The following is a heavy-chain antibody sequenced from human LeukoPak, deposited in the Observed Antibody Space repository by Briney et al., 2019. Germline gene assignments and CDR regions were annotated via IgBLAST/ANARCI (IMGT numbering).Heavy chain of an antibody. CDR1: GDSVSSNSVA. CDR2: TYYRSKWNN. D-gene: IGHD1-26*01. V-gene: IGHV6-1*01. Sequence: SQTLSLTRAISGDSVSSNSVAWDCIRQSPSRGLEWLGRTYYRSKWNNDYAPSLNSRITINPDTTKNQFSLHLNSVTTEDSAVYCCARGRVGALDSWGQGTLVTVSS. CDR3: ARGRVGALDS. J-gene: IGHJ5*01.